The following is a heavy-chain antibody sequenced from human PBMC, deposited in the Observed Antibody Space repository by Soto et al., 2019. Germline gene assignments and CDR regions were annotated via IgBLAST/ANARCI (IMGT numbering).Heavy chain of an antibody. Sequence: GQPLKISCKASGYSFINYWIGCVRQMTGKGLEWMGIMYPGDSDIRYSPSFQGQVTISADKSISTAYLQWSSLRASDTAMYYCARPKESGTYSSFEYWGQGTLVTVSS. CDR3: ARPKESGTYSSFEY. CDR2: MYPGDSDI. CDR1: GYSFINYW. D-gene: IGHD1-26*01. V-gene: IGHV5-51*01. J-gene: IGHJ4*02.